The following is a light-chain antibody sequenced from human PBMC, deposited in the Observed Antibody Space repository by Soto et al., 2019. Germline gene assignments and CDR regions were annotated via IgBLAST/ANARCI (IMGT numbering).Light chain of an antibody. CDR3: QQRSDFPST. J-gene: IGKJ4*01. V-gene: IGKV3-11*01. CDR2: DAS. Sequence: EIVLTQSPATLSLSPGDRDTLSCRASQSVGSYLGWYQQRPGQAPMLLLYDASHRANGIPARFSGSGYGTDFTRTICSLEPEDFAVYCCQQRSDFPSTFGGGTKVEIK. CDR1: QSVGSY.